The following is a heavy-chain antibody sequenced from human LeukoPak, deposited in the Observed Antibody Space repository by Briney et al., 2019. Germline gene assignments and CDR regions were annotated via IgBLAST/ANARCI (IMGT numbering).Heavy chain of an antibody. D-gene: IGHD6-13*01. CDR3: ARDATGYYYYYGMDV. CDR1: GFTVSSNY. Sequence: PGGSLRLSCAASGFTVSSNYMSWVRQAPGKGLEWVSVIYSGGSTYYADSVKGRFTISRDNSKNTLYLQMNSLRAEDTAVYYCARDATGYYYYYGMDVWGQGTTVTVSS. J-gene: IGHJ6*02. V-gene: IGHV3-66*01. CDR2: IYSGGST.